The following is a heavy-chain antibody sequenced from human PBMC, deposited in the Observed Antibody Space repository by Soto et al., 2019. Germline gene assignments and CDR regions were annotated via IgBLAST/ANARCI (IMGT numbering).Heavy chain of an antibody. CDR1: GDSISTYY. V-gene: IGHV4-59*01. CDR3: ALRSMAVVPEY. CDR2: LYYGRSA. J-gene: IGHJ4*02. D-gene: IGHD3-22*01. Sequence: QVQLQESGPGLVKPSETLSLTCAVSGDSISTYYCMWIRQPPGKGLESIGYLYYGRSANYNPSLKXRXTXSXXTSTNQCSLTLSSMTAVDTDVYYCALRSMAVVPEYWGQGTLVTVSS.